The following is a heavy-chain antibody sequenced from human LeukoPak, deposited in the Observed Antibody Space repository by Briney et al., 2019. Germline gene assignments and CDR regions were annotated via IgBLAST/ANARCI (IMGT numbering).Heavy chain of an antibody. V-gene: IGHV3-66*02. CDR2: IYSGGST. D-gene: IGHD1-1*01. J-gene: IGHJ4*02. Sequence: PGGSLRLSCAVSGVSISSHYMNWVRQAPGKGLEWVSYIYSGGSTYYADYVKGRFTISSDNYKNMLYLQMDSLRAEDTAVYYCARSWNARLNFDYWGQGTLVTVSS. CDR3: ARSWNARLNFDY. CDR1: GVSISSHY.